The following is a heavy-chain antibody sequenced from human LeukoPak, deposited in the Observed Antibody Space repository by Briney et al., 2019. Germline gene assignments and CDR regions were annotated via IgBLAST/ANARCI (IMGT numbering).Heavy chain of an antibody. D-gene: IGHD2-2*01. CDR3: ATLVVPAAMPGVFGWFDP. J-gene: IGHJ5*02. Sequence: SETLSLTCTISGGSISSYYCSWVRQPPGKGLEWIGYIYHSGSTYYNPSRKSRVTISVDTSNNHFSLKLSSVTAADPAVYYCATLVVPAAMPGVFGWFDPWGQGPLVTVSS. V-gene: IGHV4-59*04. CDR1: GGSISSYY. CDR2: IYHSGST.